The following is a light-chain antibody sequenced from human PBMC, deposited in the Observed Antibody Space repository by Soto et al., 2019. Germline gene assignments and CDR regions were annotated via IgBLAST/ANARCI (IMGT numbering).Light chain of an antibody. V-gene: IGKV2-28*01. J-gene: IGKJ4*01. Sequence: DIVMTQSPLSQPVTPGEPASISCRSSQSLLHSNGYNYLDWYRQKPGQSPQLLIYLGSNRASGVPDRVSGSGSGTDCTLKSSRVEAEDVGVYYCRQALQSPLTFGGGTKVELK. CDR2: LGS. CDR1: QSLLHSNGYNY. CDR3: RQALQSPLT.